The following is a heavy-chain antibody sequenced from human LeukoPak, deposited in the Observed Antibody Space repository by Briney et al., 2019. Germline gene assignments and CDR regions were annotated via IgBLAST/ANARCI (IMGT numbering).Heavy chain of an antibody. V-gene: IGHV3-30*04. CDR2: ISFDGRDK. J-gene: IGHJ4*02. CDR1: GFIFNNNA. CDR3: ARDLRKSADYYFDY. D-gene: IGHD3/OR15-3a*01. Sequence: GGSLRLSCAASGFIFNNNAIHWVRQAPGKGLEWVAVISFDGRDKHYADSVKGRFTISRDSSKNTLYLQMSSLRVEDTAMYYCARDLRKSADYYFDYWGQGTLVTVSS.